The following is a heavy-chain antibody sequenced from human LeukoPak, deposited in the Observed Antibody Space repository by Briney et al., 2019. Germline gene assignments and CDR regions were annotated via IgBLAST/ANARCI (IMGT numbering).Heavy chain of an antibody. CDR1: GFTFSSYA. J-gene: IGHJ4*02. CDR2: ISGGAGGT. CDR3: ARGHVGDDWSCFDF. Sequence: GGSLRLSCAASGFTFSSYAMSWVRQVPGKGLEWVSAISGGAGGTYYADSVKGRFTISRDSSKNTLYLQMNSLRAEDTAVYYCARGHVGDDWSCFDFWGQGTLVTVSS. D-gene: IGHD1-26*01. V-gene: IGHV3-23*01.